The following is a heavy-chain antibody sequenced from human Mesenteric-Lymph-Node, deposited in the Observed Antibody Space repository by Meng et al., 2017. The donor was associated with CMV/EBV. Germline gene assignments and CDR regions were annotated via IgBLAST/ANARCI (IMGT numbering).Heavy chain of an antibody. CDR2: IIPIFGIT. V-gene: IGHV1-69*05. D-gene: IGHD5-24*01. CDR3: ARDGGEMATLIRYYYGMDV. Sequence: SVKVSCKASGGTFNNYAFSWVRQAPGQGLEWMGGIIPIFGITKIPQNFQGRLTISTDESTSTAYMELSSLQSEDTAVYYCARDGGEMATLIRYYYGMDVWGQGTTVTAP. J-gene: IGHJ6*02. CDR1: GGTFNNYA.